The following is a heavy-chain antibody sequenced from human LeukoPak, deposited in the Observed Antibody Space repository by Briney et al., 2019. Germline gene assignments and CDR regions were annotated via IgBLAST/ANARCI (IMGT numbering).Heavy chain of an antibody. Sequence: ASVKVSCKASGYTFTSYDINWVRQATGQGLEWMGWMNPNSGNTGYAQKFQGRVTMTRNTSISTAYMGLSSLRSEDTAVYYCARGLMNLRWFDPWGQGTLVTVSS. CDR1: GYTFTSYD. CDR2: MNPNSGNT. V-gene: IGHV1-8*01. CDR3: ARGLMNLRWFDP. J-gene: IGHJ5*02.